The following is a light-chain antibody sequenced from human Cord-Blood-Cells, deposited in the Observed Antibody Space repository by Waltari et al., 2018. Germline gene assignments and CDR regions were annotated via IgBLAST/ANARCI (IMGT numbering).Light chain of an antibody. CDR1: AFPNKY. J-gene: IGLJ3*02. V-gene: IGLV3-16*01. CDR3: RSADSSGTWV. Sequence: SFELTQPPSVSVSLGQMARITCPGEAFPNKYAYWYQQKPGQFPVLVIYKDSERLSGLPGRFAGSSSGTIVTWTISGVQAEDEADYYCRSADSSGTWVFGGGTKLTVL. CDR2: KDS.